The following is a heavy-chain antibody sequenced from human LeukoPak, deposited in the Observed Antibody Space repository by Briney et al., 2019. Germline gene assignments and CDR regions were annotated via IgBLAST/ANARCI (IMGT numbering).Heavy chain of an antibody. CDR3: ARDRGRYYMDV. CDR2: ISGSGDKT. Sequence: PGGSLRLSCAASGFTFSRYGMSWVRQAPGKGLEWVSTISGSGDKTYYADSVKGRFTISRENAKNSLYLQMNSLRAGDTAVYYCARDRGRYYMDVWGKGTTVTISS. CDR1: GFTFSRYG. D-gene: IGHD6-25*01. V-gene: IGHV3-23*01. J-gene: IGHJ6*03.